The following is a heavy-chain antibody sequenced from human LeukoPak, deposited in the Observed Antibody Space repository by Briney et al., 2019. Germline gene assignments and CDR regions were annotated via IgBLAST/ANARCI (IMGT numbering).Heavy chain of an antibody. D-gene: IGHD3-10*01. J-gene: IGHJ4*02. CDR2: IIPIFGTA. CDR3: ARGHYYGSGSYLFDY. Sequence: SVKVSCKASGGTFSNYAISWVRQAPGQGLEWMGGIIPIFGTANYAQKFQGRVTITADKSTSTAYMELSSLRSEDTAVYYCARGHYYGSGSYLFDYWGQGTLVTVSS. V-gene: IGHV1-69*06. CDR1: GGTFSNYA.